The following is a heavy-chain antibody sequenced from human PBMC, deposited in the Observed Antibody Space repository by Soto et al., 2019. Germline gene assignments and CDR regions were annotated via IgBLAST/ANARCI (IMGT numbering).Heavy chain of an antibody. V-gene: IGHV4-31*03. CDR1: GGSISSGGYY. Sequence: SETLSLTCTVSGGSISSGGYYWSWIRQHPGKGLEWIGYIYYSGSTYYNPSLKSRVTISVDTSKNQFSLKLSSVTAADTAVYYCARAVSGYYHFDYWGQGTLVTVSS. D-gene: IGHD3-22*01. CDR2: IYYSGST. CDR3: ARAVSGYYHFDY. J-gene: IGHJ4*02.